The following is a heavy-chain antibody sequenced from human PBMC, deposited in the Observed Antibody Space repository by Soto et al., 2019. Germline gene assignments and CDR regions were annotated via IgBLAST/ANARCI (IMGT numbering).Heavy chain of an antibody. CDR3: ARWNSWFGGSYVDY. Sequence: SETLSLTCTVSGGSISSSFYYWGWIRQPPGKGLEWIGTIYYSGNTYYNPALKSRVTVSIDTSKNHFSLSLYSVTVADPALYFCARWNSWFGGSYVDYWGQGTLVTVS. CDR1: GGSISSSFYY. J-gene: IGHJ4*02. D-gene: IGHD1-26*01. V-gene: IGHV4-39*02. CDR2: IYYSGNT.